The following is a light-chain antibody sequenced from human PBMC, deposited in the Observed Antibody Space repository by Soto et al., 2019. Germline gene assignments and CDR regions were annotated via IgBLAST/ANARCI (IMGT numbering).Light chain of an antibody. CDR3: LQDYNYPVLT. J-gene: IGKJ4*01. V-gene: IGKV1-6*01. CDR1: QGIRND. CDR2: AAS. Sequence: AIPMTQSPSSLSASVGDRVTITCRASQGIRNDLGWYQQKPGKAPKLLIYAASSLQSGVPSRFSGSGSGTDFTLTISSLQPEDFATYYCLQDYNYPVLTFGGGTKVEIK.